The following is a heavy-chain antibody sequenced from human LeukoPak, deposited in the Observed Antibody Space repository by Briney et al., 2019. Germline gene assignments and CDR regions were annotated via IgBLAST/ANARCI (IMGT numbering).Heavy chain of an antibody. CDR3: ARQDMQWLVNY. Sequence: SGTLSLTCTVSGGSISGYYWSWIRQPPGKGLEWIWYIYYSVSTNYNPSVKSRVTISVGTSNNQFSLKLSSVTAADTAVYYCARQDMQWLVNYWGQGTLVTVSS. D-gene: IGHD6-19*01. V-gene: IGHV4-59*08. CDR2: IYYSVST. CDR1: GGSISGYY. J-gene: IGHJ4*02.